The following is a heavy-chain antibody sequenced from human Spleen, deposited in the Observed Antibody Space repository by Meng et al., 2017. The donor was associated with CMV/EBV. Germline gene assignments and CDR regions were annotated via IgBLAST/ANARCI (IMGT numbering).Heavy chain of an antibody. CDR3: AGEGRSGSYDY. D-gene: IGHD1-26*01. CDR2: ISSSSNYI. CDR1: GFIISSYT. Sequence: LSCAASGFIISSYTMNWVRQAPGKGLEWVSSISSSSNYIYYADSVKGRFTISRDNARDSLYLQMNSLRAEDTALYFCAGEGRSGSYDYWGQGTLVTVSS. V-gene: IGHV3-21*01. J-gene: IGHJ4*02.